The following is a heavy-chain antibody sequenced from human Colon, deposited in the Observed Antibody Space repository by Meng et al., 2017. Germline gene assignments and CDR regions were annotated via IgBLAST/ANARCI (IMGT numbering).Heavy chain of an antibody. V-gene: IGHV6-1*01. D-gene: IGHD3-16*01. CDR2: IYYRSKWYN. J-gene: IGHJ2*01. CDR3: ARARGGGWYVDL. Sequence: QTPSPTRAISGVSVSSNSAAWNWIRQSPSRGREWLGRIYYRSKWYNDYAVSVKSRITIHPDTSKNLFSLQLNSVTPEDTAVYYCARARGGGWYVDLWGRGTLVTVSS. CDR1: GVSVSSNSAA.